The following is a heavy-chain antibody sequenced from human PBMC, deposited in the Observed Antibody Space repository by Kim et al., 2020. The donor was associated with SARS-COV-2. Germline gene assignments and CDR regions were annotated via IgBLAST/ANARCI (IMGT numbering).Heavy chain of an antibody. CDR2: ISGSGGST. D-gene: IGHD3-10*01. V-gene: IGHV3-23*01. CDR1: GFTFSSYA. CDR3: AKDLANYYGSGSYYNGAFDI. J-gene: IGHJ3*02. Sequence: GGSLRLSRAASGFTFSSYAMSWVRQAPGKGLEWVSAISGSGGSTYYADSVKGRFTISRDNSKNTLYLQMNSLRAEDTAVYYCAKDLANYYGSGSYYNGAFDIWGQGTMVTVSS.